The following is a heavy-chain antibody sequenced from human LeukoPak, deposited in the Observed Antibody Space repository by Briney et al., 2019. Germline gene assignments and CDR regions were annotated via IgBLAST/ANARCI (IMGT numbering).Heavy chain of an antibody. CDR2: IYYSGST. Sequence: SETLSLTCTVSGGSISSGDYYWSWIRQPPGKGLEWIGYIYYSGSTYYNPSLKSRVTISVDTSKNQFSLKLSSVTAADTAVYYCARSPYEGVRGESPFDYWGQGTLVTVSS. J-gene: IGHJ4*02. CDR1: GGSISSGDYY. D-gene: IGHD3-16*01. CDR3: ARSPYEGVRGESPFDY. V-gene: IGHV4-30-4*08.